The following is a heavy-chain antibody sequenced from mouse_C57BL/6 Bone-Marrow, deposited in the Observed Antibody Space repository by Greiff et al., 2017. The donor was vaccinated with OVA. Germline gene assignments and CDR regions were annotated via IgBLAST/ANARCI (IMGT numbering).Heavy chain of an antibody. Sequence: VKLMESGPELVKPGASVKLSCKASGYTFTSYDINWVKQRPGQGLEWIGWIYPRAGSTKYNEKFKGKATLTVDTSSSTAYMELHSLTSEDSAVYFCARCTTVVAPYYFDYWGQGTTLTVSS. J-gene: IGHJ2*01. CDR3: ARCTTVVAPYYFDY. CDR1: GYTFTSYD. CDR2: IYPRAGST. D-gene: IGHD1-1*01. V-gene: IGHV1-85*01.